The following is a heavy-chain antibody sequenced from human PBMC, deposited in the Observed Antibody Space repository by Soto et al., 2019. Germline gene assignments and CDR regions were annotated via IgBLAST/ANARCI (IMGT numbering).Heavy chain of an antibody. CDR1: GFTFNNYG. D-gene: IGHD6-13*01. Sequence: QVQLVESGGGVVQPGRSLRLACAASGFTFNNYGMHWVRQAPGKGLEWVAVIWNDGNGYYYANSVKGRFTISRDNSKNTVYLQMSSLRAEDTAVYYCARRQISPPTCGAASARGGMDVWGQGTTVTVSS. CDR2: IWNDGNGY. V-gene: IGHV3-33*01. CDR3: ARRQISPPTCGAASARGGMDV. J-gene: IGHJ6*02.